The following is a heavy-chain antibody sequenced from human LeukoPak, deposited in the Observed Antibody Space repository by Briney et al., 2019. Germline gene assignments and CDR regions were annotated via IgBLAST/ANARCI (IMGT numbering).Heavy chain of an antibody. Sequence: GGSLRLSCAASGFTVSSNYMSWVRQAPGKGLGWVAFIRYDGSNKYYADSVKGRFTISRDNSKNTLYLQMNSLRAEDTAVYYCAKDVGSGWSPDAFDIWGQGTMVTVSS. J-gene: IGHJ3*02. D-gene: IGHD6-19*01. CDR2: IRYDGSNK. CDR1: GFTVSSNY. CDR3: AKDVGSGWSPDAFDI. V-gene: IGHV3-30*02.